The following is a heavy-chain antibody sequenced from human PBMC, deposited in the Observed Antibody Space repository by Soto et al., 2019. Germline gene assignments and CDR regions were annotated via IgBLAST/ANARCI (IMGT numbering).Heavy chain of an antibody. J-gene: IGHJ5*02. V-gene: IGHV1-18*01. CDR2: ISAYNGNT. Sequence: GASVKVSCKASGYTFTSYGISWVRQAPGQGLEWMGWISAYNGNTNYAQKLQGRVTMTTDTSTSTAYMELRSLRSDDTAVYYCARFRDFWSGYSRHWFDPWGQGTLVTVSS. CDR1: GYTFTSYG. CDR3: ARFRDFWSGYSRHWFDP. D-gene: IGHD3-3*01.